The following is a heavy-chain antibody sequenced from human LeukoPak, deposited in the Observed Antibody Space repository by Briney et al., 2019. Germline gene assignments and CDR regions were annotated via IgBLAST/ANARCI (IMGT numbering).Heavy chain of an antibody. Sequence: SETLSLTCTVSGGSISSYYWSWIRQPPGKGLEWIGYIYHSGGTSYNPSLKSRVTISEDTSKNQFSLKLSSVTAADTAVYYCGRETYYYGLDVWGQGTTVTVSS. J-gene: IGHJ6*02. CDR2: IYHSGGT. CDR1: GGSISSYY. V-gene: IGHV4-59*01. CDR3: GRETYYYGLDV.